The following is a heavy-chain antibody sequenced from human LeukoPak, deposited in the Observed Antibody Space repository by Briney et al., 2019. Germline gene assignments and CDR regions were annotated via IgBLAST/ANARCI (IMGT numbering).Heavy chain of an antibody. CDR1: GYTFTSYD. CDR3: ARDITMVRGVLGYYYYGMDV. D-gene: IGHD3-10*01. Sequence: VASVKVSCKASGYTFTSYDINWVRQATGQGLEWMGWMNPNSGNTGYAQKFQGRVTMTRNTSISTAYMELSSLRSEDTAVYYCARDITMVRGVLGYYYYGMDVWGQGTTVTVSS. V-gene: IGHV1-8*01. CDR2: MNPNSGNT. J-gene: IGHJ6*02.